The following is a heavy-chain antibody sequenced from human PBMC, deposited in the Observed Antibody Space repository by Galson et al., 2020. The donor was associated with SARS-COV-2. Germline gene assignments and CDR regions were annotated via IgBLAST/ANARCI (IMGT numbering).Heavy chain of an antibody. V-gene: IGHV1-18*01. CDR1: GYTFTSYG. Sequence: ASVKVSCQASGYTFTSYGLRWVRQAPGQGLEWMGWISAYNGNPNHAHNLHGRVTMTTDTSTSTAFMELRCLSSDDTAVYYGARLSPEADSLVVPGMDFWGKGTTVTVSS. D-gene: IGHD2-15*01. CDR2: ISAYNGNP. CDR3: ARLSPEADSLVVPGMDF. J-gene: IGHJ6*03.